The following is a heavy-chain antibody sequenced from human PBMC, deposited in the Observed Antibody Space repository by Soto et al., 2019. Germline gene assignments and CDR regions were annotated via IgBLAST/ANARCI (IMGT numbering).Heavy chain of an antibody. CDR1: GFTFNSYA. Sequence: QVQLVEYGGGVVQPGRSLRLSCAASGFTFNSYAMHWVRQAPGRGLEWVAVISYDGSNKYYADSVKGRFTISRDNSKNTLYLQMNSLRAEDTAVYYCASEQLAVLRGVLDYWGQGTLVTVSS. D-gene: IGHD1-1*01. V-gene: IGHV3-30-3*01. J-gene: IGHJ4*02. CDR3: ASEQLAVLRGVLDY. CDR2: ISYDGSNK.